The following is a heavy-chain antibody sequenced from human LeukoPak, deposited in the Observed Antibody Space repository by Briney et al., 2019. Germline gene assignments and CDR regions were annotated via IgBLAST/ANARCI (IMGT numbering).Heavy chain of an antibody. CDR1: GGSFSGYY. CDR2: INHSGST. V-gene: IGHV4-34*01. CDR3: ARGQAKRITMVRGTLGVEIPVRFDY. Sequence: PSETLSLTCAVYGGSFSGYYWSWIRQPPGKGLEWIGEINHSGSTNYNPSLKSRVTISVDTSKNQFSLKLSSVTAADTAVYYCARGQAKRITMVRGTLGVEIPVRFDYWGQGTLVTVSS. J-gene: IGHJ4*02. D-gene: IGHD3-10*01.